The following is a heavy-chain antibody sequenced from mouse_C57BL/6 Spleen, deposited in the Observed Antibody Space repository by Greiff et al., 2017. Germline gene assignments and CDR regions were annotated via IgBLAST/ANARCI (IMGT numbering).Heavy chain of an antibody. CDR3: THSSGYVWFAY. D-gene: IGHD3-2*02. Sequence: VQLQQSGAELVRPGASVKLSCTASGFNIKDDYMHWVKQRPEQGLEWIGWIDPENGDTEYASKFQGKATITADTSSNTAYLQLSSLTSEDTAVYYCTHSSGYVWFAYWGQGTLVTVAA. J-gene: IGHJ3*01. V-gene: IGHV14-4*01. CDR2: IDPENGDT. CDR1: GFNIKDDY.